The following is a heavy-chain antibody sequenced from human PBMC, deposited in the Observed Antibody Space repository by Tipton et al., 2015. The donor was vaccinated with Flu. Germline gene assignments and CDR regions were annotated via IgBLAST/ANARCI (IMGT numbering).Heavy chain of an antibody. V-gene: IGHV4-39*07. CDR2: IFHSGNP. CDR3: ARRDYSNYVSGPKNWFDS. Sequence: LRLSCSVSGSSIRSSNYFWGWIRQPPGKGLEWIGNIFHSGNPYHNPSLKSRVSISVDTSKNHFSLKLTSVTAADTAVYYCARRDYSNYVSGPKNWFDSWGQGALVIVSS. J-gene: IGHJ5*01. CDR1: GSSIRSSNYF. D-gene: IGHD4-11*01.